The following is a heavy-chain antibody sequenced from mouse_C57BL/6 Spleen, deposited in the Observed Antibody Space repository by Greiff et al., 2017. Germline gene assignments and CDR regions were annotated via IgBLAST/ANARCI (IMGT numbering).Heavy chain of an antibody. D-gene: IGHD1-1*01. CDR3: AREDYGSRDY. V-gene: IGHV1-82*01. CDR1: GYAFSSSW. J-gene: IGHJ2*01. Sequence: VKLQESGPELVKPGASVKISCKASGYAFSSSWMNWVKQRPGKGLEWIGRIYPGDGDTNYNGKFKGKATLTADKSSSTAYMQLSSLTSEDSAVYFCAREDYGSRDYWGQGTTLTVSS. CDR2: IYPGDGDT.